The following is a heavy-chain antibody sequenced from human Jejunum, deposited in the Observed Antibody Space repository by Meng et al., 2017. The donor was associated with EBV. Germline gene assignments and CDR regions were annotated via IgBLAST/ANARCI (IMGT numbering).Heavy chain of an antibody. J-gene: IGHJ4*02. Sequence: QVLLVQSGTELREPGXSWNVSCKASGYTLSDFVTTWVRQVPGQGREWMGWTSNENGITNSAEEFQGRVTMTTETSTRTAYMELRSLRSDDTAIYDCARCGAAVTMYFDWWGQGTLVTVSS. D-gene: IGHD4-17*01. CDR1: GYTLSDFV. V-gene: IGHV1-18*01. CDR3: ARCGAAVTMYFDW. CDR2: TSNENGIT.